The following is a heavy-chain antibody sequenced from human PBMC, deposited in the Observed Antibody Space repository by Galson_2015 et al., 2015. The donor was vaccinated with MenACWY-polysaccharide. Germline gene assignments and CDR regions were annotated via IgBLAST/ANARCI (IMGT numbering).Heavy chain of an antibody. CDR2: ISSSGIYT. J-gene: IGHJ4*02. V-gene: IGHV3-23*01. D-gene: IGHD3-22*01. CDR1: GFTFSSYS. CDR3: ARGPGSLVVISSFDY. Sequence: SLRLSCAASGFTFSSYSMNWVRQDPGKGLKWVSGISSSGIYTYYADSVKGRLTISRDNSKNTVYLQMNSLRAEDTAVYYCARGPGSLVVISSFDYWGQGTMVTVSS.